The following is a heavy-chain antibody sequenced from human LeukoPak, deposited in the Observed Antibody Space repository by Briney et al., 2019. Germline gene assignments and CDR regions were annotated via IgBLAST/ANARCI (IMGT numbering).Heavy chain of an antibody. J-gene: IGHJ5*02. CDR1: GFTFSSYS. Sequence: GGSLRLSCAASGFTFSSYSMNWVRQAPGKGLEWVSSISSSSSYIYYADSVKGRFTISRDNAKNSLYLQMNSLRAEDTAVYYCARDLWFGEFNWFDPWGQGTLATVSS. V-gene: IGHV3-21*01. D-gene: IGHD3-10*01. CDR2: ISSSSSYI. CDR3: ARDLWFGEFNWFDP.